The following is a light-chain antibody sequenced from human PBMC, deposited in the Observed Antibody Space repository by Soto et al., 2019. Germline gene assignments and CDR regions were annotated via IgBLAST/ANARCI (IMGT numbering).Light chain of an antibody. CDR3: AAWDDRLNVVV. CDR1: SSNIGSNT. CDR2: SNN. V-gene: IGLV1-44*01. J-gene: IGLJ2*01. Sequence: QSVLTQPPSASGTPGQRVTISCSGSSSNIGSNTVNWYQQLPGTAPKLLIYSNNQRPSGVPDRFSGSKSGTSASLAISGLKYEDEADYYCAAWDDRLNVVVFSGGTKLTVL.